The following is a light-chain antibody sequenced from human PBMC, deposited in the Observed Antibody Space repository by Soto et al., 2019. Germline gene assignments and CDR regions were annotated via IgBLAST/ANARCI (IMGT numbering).Light chain of an antibody. J-gene: IGKJ2*03. CDR2: GAS. V-gene: IGKV3-20*01. Sequence: EIVLTQSPGTLSLSPGERATVSCRASQSVSSSYLAWYQQQPGQASRLLIYGASSKATGILARFSGSGSGTNFILTISRQEPEDVAVYYCQQYGSYPLSFGQGAKLEI. CDR3: QQYGSYPLS. CDR1: QSVSSSY.